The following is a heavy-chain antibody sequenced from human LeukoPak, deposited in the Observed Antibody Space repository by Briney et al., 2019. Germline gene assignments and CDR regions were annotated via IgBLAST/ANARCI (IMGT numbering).Heavy chain of an antibody. Sequence: SETLSLTCTVSGYSISSGYYWGWIRQPPGKGLEWIGSIYHSGSTYYNPSLKSRVTISVDTSKNQFSLKLSSVTAADTAVYYCATHSSSSLIFDYWGQGTLVTVSS. J-gene: IGHJ4*02. CDR2: IYHSGST. D-gene: IGHD6-6*01. CDR1: GYSISSGYY. V-gene: IGHV4-38-2*02. CDR3: ATHSSSSLIFDY.